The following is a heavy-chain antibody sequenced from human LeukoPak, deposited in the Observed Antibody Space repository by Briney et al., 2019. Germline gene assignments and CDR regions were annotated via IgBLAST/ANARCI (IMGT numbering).Heavy chain of an antibody. Sequence: PGASVKVSCKASGYTFTSYYMHWVRQAPGQGLEWMGIINPSGGDTSYTQKFQGRLTMTRDTSTNTVYMELTSLRSEDTAVYYCAREVMDNLRLDYWGQGTLVTVSS. V-gene: IGHV1-46*01. D-gene: IGHD1-14*01. J-gene: IGHJ4*02. CDR3: AREVMDNLRLDY. CDR1: GYTFTSYY. CDR2: INPSGGDT.